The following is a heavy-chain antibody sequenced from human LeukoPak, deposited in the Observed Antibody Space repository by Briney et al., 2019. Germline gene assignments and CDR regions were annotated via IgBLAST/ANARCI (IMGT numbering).Heavy chain of an antibody. D-gene: IGHD5-18*01. CDR1: GGSISSGSYY. J-gene: IGHJ5*02. CDR3: AREVLGTWIHQTWFDP. Sequence: SQTLSLTCTVSGGSISSGSYYWSWIRQPPGKGLEWIGHLYTSGSTNYNPSLKSRVTISLYTSKNQFSLKLSSVTAADTAVYYCAREVLGTWIHQTWFDPWGQGTLVTVSS. CDR2: LYTSGST. V-gene: IGHV4-61*09.